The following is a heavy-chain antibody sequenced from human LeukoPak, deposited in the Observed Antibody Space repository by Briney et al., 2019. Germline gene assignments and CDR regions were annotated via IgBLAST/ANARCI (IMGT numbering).Heavy chain of an antibody. CDR1: GFTFTSSA. V-gene: IGHV1-58*01. J-gene: IGHJ4*02. CDR3: AAPSGGSYSFDY. D-gene: IGHD1-26*01. CDR2: IVVGSGNT. Sequence: SVKVSCKASGFTFTSSAVQWVRQARGQRLEWIGWIVVGSGNTNYAQKFQERVTITRDMSTSTAYMELSSLRSEDTAVYYCAAPSGGSYSFDYWGQGTLVTVSS.